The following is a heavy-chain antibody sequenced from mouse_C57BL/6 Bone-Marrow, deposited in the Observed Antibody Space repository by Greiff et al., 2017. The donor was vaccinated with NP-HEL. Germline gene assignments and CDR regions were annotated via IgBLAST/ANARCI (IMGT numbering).Heavy chain of an antibody. CDR2: IYPGDGDT. D-gene: IGHD1-1*01. Sequence: QVQLQQSGAELVKPGASVKISCKASGYAFSSYWMNWVKERPGTGLEWIGQIYPGDGDTKYNGTFKGKATLTADKSSSTAYMQVSSLTSEDTAVYFCAGGDYGSSRFGYAMDYWGQGTSVTVSS. CDR1: GYAFSSYW. J-gene: IGHJ4*01. V-gene: IGHV1-80*01. CDR3: AGGDYGSSRFGYAMDY.